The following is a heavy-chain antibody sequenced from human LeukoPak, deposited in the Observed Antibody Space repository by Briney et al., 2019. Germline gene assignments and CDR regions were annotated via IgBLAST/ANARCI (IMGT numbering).Heavy chain of an antibody. V-gene: IGHV4-34*01. Sequence: SETLSLTCAVYGGSFSGYYCSWIRQPPGKGLEWIGEINHSGSTNYNPSLRSRVTMSVDTSKNQFSLKLTGVTAADTAVYYCARGLKGTNAVDYWGQGILVTVSS. CDR2: INHSGST. CDR3: ARGLKGTNAVDY. CDR1: GGSFSGYY. D-gene: IGHD2-8*01. J-gene: IGHJ4*02.